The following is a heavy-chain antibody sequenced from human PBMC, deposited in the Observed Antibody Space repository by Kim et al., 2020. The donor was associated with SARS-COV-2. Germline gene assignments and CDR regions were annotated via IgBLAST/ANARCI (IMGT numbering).Heavy chain of an antibody. CDR1: RFTLSTYA. V-gene: IGHV3-23*01. CDR2: ISGSGDTT. CDR3: AKEANGGRKYNWFDP. D-gene: IGHD2-15*01. J-gene: IGHJ5*02. Sequence: GGSLRLSCAASRFTLSTYAMSWVRQAPGKGLEWVSAISGSGDTTYYADSVKGRFTISRDDSKNTVYLQMNSLRADDTAVYYCAKEANGGRKYNWFDPWGQGTLVAVSS.